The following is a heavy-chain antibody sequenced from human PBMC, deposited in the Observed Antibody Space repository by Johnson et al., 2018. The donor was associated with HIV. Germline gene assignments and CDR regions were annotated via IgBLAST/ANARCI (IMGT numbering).Heavy chain of an antibody. J-gene: IGHJ3*02. Sequence: QVHLVESGGGVVQPGRSLRLTCAASRFTFNNYGMHWVRQAPGKGLEWVAVIWYDGSNKYYADSVKGRFTIYRDNSKNTLYLQMKSRRAEDTAVYYCARVAFGSSYLDVFDIWSQGTMVTVSS. CDR1: RFTFNNYG. CDR3: ARVAFGSSYLDVFDI. D-gene: IGHD3-16*01. V-gene: IGHV3-33*01. CDR2: IWYDGSNK.